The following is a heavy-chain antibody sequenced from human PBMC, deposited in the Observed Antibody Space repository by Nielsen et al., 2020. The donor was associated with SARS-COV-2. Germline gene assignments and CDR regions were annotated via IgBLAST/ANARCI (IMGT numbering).Heavy chain of an antibody. CDR3: ATVDS. V-gene: IGHV5-10-1*01. J-gene: IGHJ4*02. Sequence: GGSLRLSCKGSGYNFNSYWITWVRQMPGKGLEWMGRIDPIDSYTNYSPSFQGHVIISVDRSISTAYLQWSSLKASDNAMYYCATVDSWGQGTLVTVSS. D-gene: IGHD6-19*01. CDR2: IDPIDSYT. CDR1: GYNFNSYW.